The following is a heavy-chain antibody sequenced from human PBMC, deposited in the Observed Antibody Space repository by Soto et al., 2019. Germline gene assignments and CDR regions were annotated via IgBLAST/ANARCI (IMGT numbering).Heavy chain of an antibody. CDR3: ARGHYGSGSYYRR. J-gene: IGHJ4*02. CDR1: GGSISSGGYS. D-gene: IGHD3-10*01. CDR2: IYHSGST. V-gene: IGHV4-30-2*01. Sequence: SETLSLTCAVSGGSISSGGYSWSWIRQPPGKGLEWIGYIYHSGSTYHNPSLKSRVTISVDRSKNQFSLKLSSVTAADTAVYYCARGHYGSGSYYRRWGQGTLVTVSS.